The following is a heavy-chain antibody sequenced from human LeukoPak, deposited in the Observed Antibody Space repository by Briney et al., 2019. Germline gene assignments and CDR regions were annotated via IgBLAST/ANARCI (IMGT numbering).Heavy chain of an antibody. CDR3: ARGSYYSGGYFDY. D-gene: IGHD1-26*01. Sequence: GGSLRLSCAASGFTFSSYAMHWVRQAPGKGLEWVAAISYDGSNKYYADSVKGRFTISRDNSKNTLYLQMNSLRAEDTAVYYCARGSYYSGGYFDYWGQGTLVTVSS. CDR1: GFTFSSYA. V-gene: IGHV3-30*04. CDR2: ISYDGSNK. J-gene: IGHJ4*02.